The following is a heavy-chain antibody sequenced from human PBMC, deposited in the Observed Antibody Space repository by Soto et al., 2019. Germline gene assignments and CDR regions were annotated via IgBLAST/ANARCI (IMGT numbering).Heavy chain of an antibody. CDR1: GGFNSYS. CDR2: IIPIFATP. CDR3: ARGGPVIIPAATNWFDP. Sequence: QVQLVQSGPEVKKPGSSVKVSCKGSGGFNSYSISWVRQAPGQGPEWMGGIIPIFATPTYAQKFQGRVTITADKSTSTAYMELSRLKSEDTAVYYWARGGPVIIPAATNWFDPWGQGTLVSVSS. V-gene: IGHV1-69*06. D-gene: IGHD2-2*01. J-gene: IGHJ5*02.